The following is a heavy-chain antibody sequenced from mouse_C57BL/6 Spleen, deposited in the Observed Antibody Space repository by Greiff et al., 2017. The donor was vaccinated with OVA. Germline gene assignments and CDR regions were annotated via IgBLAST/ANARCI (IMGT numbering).Heavy chain of an antibody. CDR2: ISSGSSTI. CDR1: GFTFSDYG. CDR3: ARGLLEWYFDV. V-gene: IGHV5-17*03. J-gene: IGHJ1*03. D-gene: IGHD2-1*01. Sequence: EVKLVESGGGLVKPGGSLKLSCAASGFTFSDYGMHWVRQAPEKGLEWVAYISSGSSTIYYADKVKGRFTISRDNAKNTLYLQMTSLSSEDTAMYYCARGLLEWYFDVWGTGTTVTVSS.